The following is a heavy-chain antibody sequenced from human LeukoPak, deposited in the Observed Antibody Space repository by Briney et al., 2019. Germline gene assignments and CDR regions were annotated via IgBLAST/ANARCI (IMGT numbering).Heavy chain of an antibody. CDR3: AGGSVATQDY. CDR2: INSDGSGT. J-gene: IGHJ4*02. Sequence: GGSLRLSCVASGFTFSSYWMHWVRLAPGKGLVWASRINSDGSGTSYAVSVRGRFTISRDNAKNTLYLQMNSLRAEDTAVYYCAGGSVATQDYWGQGTLVTVSS. CDR1: GFTFSSYW. D-gene: IGHD4-23*01. V-gene: IGHV3-74*01.